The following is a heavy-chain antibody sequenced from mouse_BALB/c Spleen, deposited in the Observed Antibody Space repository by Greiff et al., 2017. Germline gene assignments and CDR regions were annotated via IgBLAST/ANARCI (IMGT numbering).Heavy chain of an antibody. Sequence: EVQGVESGGGLVQPGGSRKLSCAASGFTFSSFGMHWVRQAPEKGLEWVAYISSGSSTIYYADTVKGRFTISRDNPKNTLFLQMTSLRSEDTAMYYCARRGTTATDYAMDYWGQGTSVTVSS. CDR3: ARRGTTATDYAMDY. D-gene: IGHD1-2*01. CDR2: ISSGSSTI. J-gene: IGHJ4*01. CDR1: GFTFSSFG. V-gene: IGHV5-17*02.